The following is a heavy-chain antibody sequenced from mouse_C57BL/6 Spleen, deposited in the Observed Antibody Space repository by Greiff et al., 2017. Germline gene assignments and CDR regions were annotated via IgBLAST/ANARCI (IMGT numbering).Heavy chain of an antibody. CDR1: GYAFSSSW. J-gene: IGHJ2*01. V-gene: IGHV1-82*01. CDR2: IYPGDGDT. CDR3: ARGPIYGSPDY. Sequence: VQLQQSGPELVKPGASVKISCKASGYAFSSSWMNWVKQRPGKGLEWIGRIYPGDGDTNYNGKFKGKATLTADKSSSTAYMQLSSLTSEDSAVYFCARGPIYGSPDYWGQGTTLTVSS. D-gene: IGHD1-1*01.